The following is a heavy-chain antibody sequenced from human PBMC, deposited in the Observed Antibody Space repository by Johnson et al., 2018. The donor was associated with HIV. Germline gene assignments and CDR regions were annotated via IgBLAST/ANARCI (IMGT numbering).Heavy chain of an antibody. Sequence: QVQLVESGGGVVQPGRSLRLSCAASGFTFSSYGMHWVRQAPGKGLEWVAVISYDGSNKYYADSVKGRFTISRDNSKNTLYLQMNSLRAEDTAVYYCAKPLVGATRDDAFDVWGQGTMVTVSS. CDR1: GFTFSSYG. V-gene: IGHV3-30*18. CDR3: AKPLVGATRDDAFDV. J-gene: IGHJ3*01. D-gene: IGHD1-26*01. CDR2: ISYDGSNK.